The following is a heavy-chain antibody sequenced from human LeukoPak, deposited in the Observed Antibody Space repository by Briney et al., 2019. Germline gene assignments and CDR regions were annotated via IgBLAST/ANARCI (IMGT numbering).Heavy chain of an antibody. J-gene: IGHJ4*02. CDR1: GFTFSSYG. CDR3: AKGDNYGDYLSFDY. D-gene: IGHD4-17*01. V-gene: IGHV3-30*18. CDR2: ISYDGSNK. Sequence: GGSLRLSCAASGFTFSSYGMHWVRQAPGKGLEWVAVISYDGSNKYYADSVKGRFTISRDNSKNTLYLQMNSLRAEDTAVYYCAKGDNYGDYLSFDYWGQGALVTVSS.